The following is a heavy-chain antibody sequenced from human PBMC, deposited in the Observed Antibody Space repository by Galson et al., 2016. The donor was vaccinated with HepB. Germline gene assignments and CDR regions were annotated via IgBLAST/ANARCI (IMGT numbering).Heavy chain of an antibody. D-gene: IGHD4-23*01. CDR3: ARGRQKYGNSYFDY. V-gene: IGHV3-33*01. CDR2: IWYDGGNK. Sequence: CAASGFTFRNYGMHWARQPPGKGLEWVAVIWYDGGNKYHADSVKGRFTISRDNSKNTLYLQMNTLRAEDTALYYCARGRQKYGNSYFDYWGQGILVTVSS. CDR1: GFTFRNYG. J-gene: IGHJ4*02.